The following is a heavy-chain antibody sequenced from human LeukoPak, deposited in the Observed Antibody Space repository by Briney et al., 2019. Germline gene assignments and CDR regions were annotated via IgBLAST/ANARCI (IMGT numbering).Heavy chain of an antibody. J-gene: IGHJ4*02. CDR1: GVSVSSGSYY. CDR2: IYYSGSA. Sequence: SETLSLTCTVSGVSVSSGSYYWSWIRQPPGKGLECIGYIYYSGSANYNPFLKSRVTISLDTSKNQFSLKLSSVTAADTAVYYCARIYSRGFDYWGQGTLVTVSS. V-gene: IGHV4-61*01. CDR3: ARIYSRGFDY. D-gene: IGHD5-18*01.